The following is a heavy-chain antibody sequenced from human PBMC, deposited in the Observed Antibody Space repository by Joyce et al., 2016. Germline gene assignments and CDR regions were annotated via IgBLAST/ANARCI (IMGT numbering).Heavy chain of an antibody. CDR1: GGSSNSYT. V-gene: IGHV1-69*02. D-gene: IGHD1-26*01. Sequence: QVRLVQSGAEVKKPGSSVKVSCQASGGSSNSYTINWVRQAPGQGLEWRGRVSPSLGIPNYAQKFQGRVTITADRSTTTAYMELSSLRFEDTAIYVCARGRPVGARDIQFDPWGQGTLLTVSS. CDR2: VSPSLGIP. CDR3: ARGRPVGARDIQFDP. J-gene: IGHJ5*02.